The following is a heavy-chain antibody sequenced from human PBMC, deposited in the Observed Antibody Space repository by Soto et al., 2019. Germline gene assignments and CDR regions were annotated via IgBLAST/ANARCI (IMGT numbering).Heavy chain of an antibody. CDR2: ISAYNGNT. V-gene: IGHV1-18*01. D-gene: IGHD3-9*01. CDR1: GYTFTSYG. J-gene: IGHJ4*02. CDR3: ARAHYDILTGYYTIFDY. Sequence: GASVKVSCKASGYTFTSYGISWVRQAPGQGLEWMGWISAYNGNTNYAQKLQGRVTTTTDTSTSTAYMELRSLRSDDTAVYYCARAHYDILTGYYTIFDYWGQGTLVTVSS.